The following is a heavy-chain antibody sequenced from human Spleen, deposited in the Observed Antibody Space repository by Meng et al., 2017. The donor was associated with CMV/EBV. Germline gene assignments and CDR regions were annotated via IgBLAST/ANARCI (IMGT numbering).Heavy chain of an antibody. Sequence: ASVKVSCKASAYTFTGYFIHWVRQAPGQGLEWMGIINPSGGTTDYAQHFQGRVTMTRDTSTSTVYMELSSLRSEDTAVYYCARPNCSSTSCYMGIYYYGMDVWGQGTTVTVSS. CDR3: ARPNCSSTSCYMGIYYYGMDV. CDR2: INPSGGTT. J-gene: IGHJ6*02. D-gene: IGHD2-2*02. CDR1: AYTFTGYF. V-gene: IGHV1-46*01.